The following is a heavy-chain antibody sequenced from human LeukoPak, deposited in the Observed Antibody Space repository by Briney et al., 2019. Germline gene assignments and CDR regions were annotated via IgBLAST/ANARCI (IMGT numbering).Heavy chain of an antibody. Sequence: SVKVSCKASGGTFSNYAISWVRQAPGQGLEWMGGIIPILSTVNYAQRFQGRVTVTADESTSTAYMALSSLRSEDTAVYYCARPRRIAVAGTVAFDIWGQGTMVTVSS. J-gene: IGHJ3*02. D-gene: IGHD6-19*01. CDR1: GGTFSNYA. V-gene: IGHV1-69*13. CDR3: ARPRRIAVAGTVAFDI. CDR2: IIPILSTV.